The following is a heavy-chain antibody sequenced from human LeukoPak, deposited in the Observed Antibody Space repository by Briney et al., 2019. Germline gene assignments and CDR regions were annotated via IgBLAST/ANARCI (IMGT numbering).Heavy chain of an antibody. CDR1: GYTFTSYD. D-gene: IGHD1-26*01. V-gene: IGHV1-8*01. Sequence: ASVKVSCKASGYTFTSYDINWVRQATGQGLGWVGCMNLNSGNTGFAQKVQGRVSITIDSSISTPYLDLSTLTSDDTAVYYCARVTGSIDYWGQGTLVTVSS. CDR3: ARVTGSIDY. J-gene: IGHJ4*02. CDR2: MNLNSGNT.